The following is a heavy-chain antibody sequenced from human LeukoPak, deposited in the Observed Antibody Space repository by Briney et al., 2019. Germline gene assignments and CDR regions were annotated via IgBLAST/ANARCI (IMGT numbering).Heavy chain of an antibody. J-gene: IGHJ4*02. CDR2: IYWDVGK. CDR1: GFSLSTSGLG. CDR3: AHDRAGYSDYFDY. V-gene: IGHV2-5*02. Sequence: TVPRLVKSTQTLTLTCTVTGFSLSTSGLGVGWIRQPPAMAVVGLALIYWDVGKRYSPSLETRLTITKKTSKNQVVLKMTNMDPVDTATYSCAHDRAGYSDYFDYWGQGTLVTVSS. D-gene: IGHD3-9*01.